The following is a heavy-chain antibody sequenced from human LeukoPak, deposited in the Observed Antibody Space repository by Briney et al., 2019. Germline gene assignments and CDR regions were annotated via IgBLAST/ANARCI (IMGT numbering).Heavy chain of an antibody. CDR1: GGSISSGDYY. CDR2: IYYSGST. J-gene: IGHJ4*02. D-gene: IGHD4-23*01. Sequence: SETLSLTCTVSGGSISSGDYYWSWIRQPPGKGLEWIGYIYYSGSTYYNPSLKSRVTISVDTSKNQFSLKLSSVTAADTAVYYCARGNGGNPKSTDYWGQGTLVTVSS. V-gene: IGHV4-30-4*01. CDR3: ARGNGGNPKSTDY.